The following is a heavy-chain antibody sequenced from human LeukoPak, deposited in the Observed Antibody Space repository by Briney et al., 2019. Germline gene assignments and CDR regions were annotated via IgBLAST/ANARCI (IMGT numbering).Heavy chain of an antibody. V-gene: IGHV3-74*01. CDR3: ARAPSEIGGYYPEYFRH. CDR2: IKSDGST. J-gene: IGHJ1*01. Sequence: SGGSLRLSCATSGFTFSSYWMHWVRQAPGKGLVWDSRIKSDGSTNYADSVKGRFTISRDNAKNTVSLQMNSLRAEDTGVYYCARAPSEIGGYYPEYFRHWGQGTLVTVSS. CDR1: GFTFSSYW. D-gene: IGHD3-22*01.